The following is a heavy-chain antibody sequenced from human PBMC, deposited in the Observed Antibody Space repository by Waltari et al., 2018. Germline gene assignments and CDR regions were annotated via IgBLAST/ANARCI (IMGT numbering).Heavy chain of an antibody. J-gene: IGHJ3*02. CDR1: GFTFSNAW. Sequence: EVQLVESGGGLVKPGGSLRLSCAASGFTFSNAWMSWVRQAPGKGLEWVGRIKSKTDGGTTDYAAPVKGRFTISRDDSKNTLYLQMNSLKTEDTAVYYCTTGPRSNYDLDAFDIWGQGTMVTVSS. V-gene: IGHV3-15*01. D-gene: IGHD4-4*01. CDR3: TTGPRSNYDLDAFDI. CDR2: IKSKTDGGTT.